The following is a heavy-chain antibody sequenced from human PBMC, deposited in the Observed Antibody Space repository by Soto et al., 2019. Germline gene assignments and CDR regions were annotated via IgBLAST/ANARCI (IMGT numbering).Heavy chain of an antibody. V-gene: IGHV1-69*01. CDR3: ARSQGSSTSLEIYYYYYSGMDV. Sequence: QVQLVQSGAEVKKPGSSVKVSCKASGGTFSSYAISWVRQAPGQGLEWMGGIIPIPGTANYAQRFQGRVTINADESTSTAYMELSSLRSEDTAVYYCARSQGSSTSLEIYYYYYSGMDVWGQGTTVTVYS. CDR1: GGTFSSYA. J-gene: IGHJ6*02. CDR2: IIPIPGTA. D-gene: IGHD2-2*01.